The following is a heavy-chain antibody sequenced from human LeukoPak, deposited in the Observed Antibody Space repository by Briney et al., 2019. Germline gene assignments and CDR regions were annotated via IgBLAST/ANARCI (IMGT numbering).Heavy chain of an antibody. CDR2: IYKSGST. D-gene: IGHD6-13*01. J-gene: IGHJ4*02. CDR1: GFTVAKTY. CDR3: ARESGGTAWYQED. Sequence: GGSLRLSCAVSGFTVAKTYMSWVRQAPGRGLEWVSIIYKSGSTYYADSVKGRFTISRDSANNTLFLQMNSLRADDTAVYYCARESGGTAWYQEDWGQGTLVTVSS. V-gene: IGHV3-53*01.